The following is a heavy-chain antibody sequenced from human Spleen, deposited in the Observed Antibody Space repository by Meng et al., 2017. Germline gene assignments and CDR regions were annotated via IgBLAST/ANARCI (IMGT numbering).Heavy chain of an antibody. CDR2: IIPILGIA. D-gene: IGHD3-10*01. V-gene: IGHV1-69*04. CDR1: GGTFSSYT. J-gene: IGHJ4*02. Sequence: SVKVSCKASGGTFSSYTINWVRQAPGLGLEWIGRIIPILGIANYAQKFPGRVTITADKSTSTAYMELSSLRSEDTAVYYCARELGSGSYYDFDYWGQGTLVTVSS. CDR3: ARELGSGSYYDFDY.